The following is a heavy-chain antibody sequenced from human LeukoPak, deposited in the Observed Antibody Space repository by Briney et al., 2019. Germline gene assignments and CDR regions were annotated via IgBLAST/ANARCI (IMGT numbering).Heavy chain of an antibody. CDR2: IYHSGST. J-gene: IGHJ4*02. D-gene: IGHD4-23*01. CDR3: ARVLDGGNSGAHY. V-gene: IGHV4-38-2*02. Sequence: SETLSLTCSVSGYSITSGYFWGWIRQPPGKGREGIGSIYHSGSTYYNPSLKSPVPISLDTPKTQFSLKLSSVTAADTAVYYCARVLDGGNSGAHYWGQGTLVTVSS. CDR1: GYSITSGYF.